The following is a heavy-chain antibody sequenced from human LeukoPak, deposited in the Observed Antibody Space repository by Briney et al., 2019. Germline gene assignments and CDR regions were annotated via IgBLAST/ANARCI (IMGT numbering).Heavy chain of an antibody. CDR3: ARCGSSGWAAIYYYYGMDV. CDR1: GYSFTSYW. J-gene: IGHJ6*02. CDR2: IYPGDSDT. V-gene: IGHV5-51*01. Sequence: GESLQISCKGSGYSFTSYWIGWVRQMPGKGLEWMGIIYPGDSDTRYSPSFQGQVTISADKSISTAYLQWSSLKAPDTAMYYCARCGSSGWAAIYYYYGMDVWGQGTTVTVSS. D-gene: IGHD6-19*01.